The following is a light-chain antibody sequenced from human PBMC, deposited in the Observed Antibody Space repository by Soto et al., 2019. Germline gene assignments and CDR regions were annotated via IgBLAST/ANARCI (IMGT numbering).Light chain of an antibody. CDR1: QTVYNW. CDR2: KAS. Sequence: DIQMTQSPSTLSASVGDRVTITCRASQTVYNWLAWYQQKPGKAPNLLIYKASTLESGVPSRFSGTGSGTEFTLTITSLQPDDFATYFCQQYDSYPLTFGGGTNVEIK. J-gene: IGKJ4*01. V-gene: IGKV1-5*03. CDR3: QQYDSYPLT.